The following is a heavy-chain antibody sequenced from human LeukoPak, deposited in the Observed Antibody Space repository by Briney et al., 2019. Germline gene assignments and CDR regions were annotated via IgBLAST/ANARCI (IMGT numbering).Heavy chain of an antibody. D-gene: IGHD6-13*01. V-gene: IGHV1-2*02. J-gene: IGHJ4*02. CDR3: ARGAAAGRTDFDY. Sequence: ASVKVSCKASGYTFTGYYMHWVRQAPGQGLEWMGWINPNSGGTNYAQKFQGRVTMTRDTSISTAYMELSRLRSDDTAVYYCARGAAAGRTDFDYWGQGALVTVSS. CDR2: INPNSGGT. CDR1: GYTFTGYY.